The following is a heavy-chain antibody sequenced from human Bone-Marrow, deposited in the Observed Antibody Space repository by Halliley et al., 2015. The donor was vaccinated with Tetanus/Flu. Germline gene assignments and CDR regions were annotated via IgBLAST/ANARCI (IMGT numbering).Heavy chain of an antibody. Sequence: TLSLTCSISGGSISGDYSWSWIRQPPGKGLEWIGYIYHTGNSYYNPSLTSRLTISIDRSKNQFSLKLTSVTAADTAVYYCARPRVVSGRHVGAFDIWGQGTTVIVSS. D-gene: IGHD2-15*01. V-gene: IGHV4-30-2*01. CDR2: IYHTGNS. J-gene: IGHJ3*02. CDR3: ARPRVVSGRHVGAFDI. CDR1: GGSISGDYS.